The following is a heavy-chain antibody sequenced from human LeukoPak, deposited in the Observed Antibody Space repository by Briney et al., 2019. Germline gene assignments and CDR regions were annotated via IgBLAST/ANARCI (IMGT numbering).Heavy chain of an antibody. CDR2: IYCSGST. J-gene: IGHJ5*02. CDR3: ARHSDLGWFDP. V-gene: IGHV4-59*08. CDR1: GGSISSYY. Sequence: SETLSLTCTVSGGSISSYYWSWIRQPPGKGLEWIGYIYCSGSTNYNPSLKSRVTISVDTSKNQFSLKLSSVTAADTAVYYCARHSDLGWFDPWGQGTLVTVSS. D-gene: IGHD2-21*02.